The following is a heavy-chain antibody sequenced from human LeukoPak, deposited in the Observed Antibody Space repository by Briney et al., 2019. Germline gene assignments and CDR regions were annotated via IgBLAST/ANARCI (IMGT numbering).Heavy chain of an antibody. Sequence: PGGSLRLSCAASGFTVSNNYMSWVRQAPGKGLEWVANIKQGGSEKYYVDSVKGRFTISRDNAKNSLYLQMNSLRAEDTAVYYCARCIYTAMVSYWGQGTLVTVSS. CDR1: GFTVSNNY. CDR2: IKQGGSEK. CDR3: ARCIYTAMVSY. D-gene: IGHD5-18*01. V-gene: IGHV3-7*01. J-gene: IGHJ4*02.